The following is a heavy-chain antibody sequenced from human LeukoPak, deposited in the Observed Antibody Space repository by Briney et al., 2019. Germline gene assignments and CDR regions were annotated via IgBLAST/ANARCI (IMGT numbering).Heavy chain of an antibody. CDR2: INTKSGRT. CDR1: GYSFTDYY. J-gene: IGHJ5*02. D-gene: IGHD3-3*01. V-gene: IGHV1-2*02. Sequence: GASVRVSCKTSGYSFTDYYIHWVRQAPGQGLEWMGWINTKSGRTSSAWKFQGRVTMTRDPSITTVYMDMAWLTSDDTAIYFCARADFIDAGPYLIGPWGQGTLVTASS. CDR3: ARADFIDAGPYLIGP.